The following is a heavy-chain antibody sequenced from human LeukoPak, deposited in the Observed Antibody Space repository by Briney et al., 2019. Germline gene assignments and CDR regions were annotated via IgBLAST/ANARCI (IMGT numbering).Heavy chain of an antibody. Sequence: GGTLRLSCAASGFTFSSHGMSWVRQAPGKGLEWVSGISGSGSSTYYADSVKGRFTISRDNSKSTLYLQMNSLRAEDTAVYYCAKDRHAPGRYCSSTICFPFDPWGQGTLVTVSS. CDR1: GFTFSSHG. CDR2: ISGSGSST. CDR3: AKDRHAPGRYCSSTICFPFDP. J-gene: IGHJ5*02. D-gene: IGHD2-2*01. V-gene: IGHV3-23*01.